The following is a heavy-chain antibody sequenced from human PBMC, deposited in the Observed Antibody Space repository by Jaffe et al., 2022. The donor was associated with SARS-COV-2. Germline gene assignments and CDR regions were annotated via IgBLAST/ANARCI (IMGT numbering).Heavy chain of an antibody. CDR1: GGSISSGSYY. J-gene: IGHJ3*02. V-gene: IGHV4-61*02. Sequence: QVQLQESGPGLVKPSQTLSLTCTVSGGSISSGSYYWSWIRQPAGKGLEWIGRIYTSGSTNYNPSLKSRVTISVDTSKNQFSLKLSSVTAADTAVYYCARGGRRDSSGYYYGAFDIWGQGTMVTVSS. D-gene: IGHD3-22*01. CDR2: IYTSGST. CDR3: ARGGRRDSSGYYYGAFDI.